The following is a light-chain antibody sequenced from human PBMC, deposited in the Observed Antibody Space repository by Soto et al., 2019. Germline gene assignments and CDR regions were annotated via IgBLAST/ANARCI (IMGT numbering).Light chain of an antibody. CDR1: QSITNNY. CDR2: GVS. CDR3: QHYSTLPHT. Sequence: ESVLTQSPGTLSLSPGERATLSCRATQSITNNYFAWYQQKPGQSPQLLIYGVSSRATDIPDRFSGSGSGTDFTLTISRLEPEDFVVYYCQHYSTLPHTFGQGTKLEVK. V-gene: IGKV3-20*01. J-gene: IGKJ2*01.